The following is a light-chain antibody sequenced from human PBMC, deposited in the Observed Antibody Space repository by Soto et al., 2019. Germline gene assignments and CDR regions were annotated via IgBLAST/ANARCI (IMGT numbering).Light chain of an antibody. J-gene: IGLJ2*01. Sequence: QAVVTQEPSLTVSPGGTVTLTCGSSTGAVTSGHYPYWFQQKPGQAPRTLIYDTSNKHSWTPGRFSGSLLGGKATLTLSGAQPEDEADYYCLLSYRGAGEVFGGGTKVTVL. CDR2: DTS. V-gene: IGLV7-46*01. CDR3: LLSYRGAGEV. CDR1: TGAVTSGHY.